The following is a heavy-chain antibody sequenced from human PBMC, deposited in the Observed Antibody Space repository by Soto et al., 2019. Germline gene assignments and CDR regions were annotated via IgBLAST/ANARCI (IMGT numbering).Heavy chain of an antibody. Sequence: GVEEGSSVGFCWRRILKKKGKGLEWIGEINHSGSTNYNPSLKSRVTISVDTSKNQFSLKLSSGTAADTAVYYCARAGSVLLWFGEPRGFDYWGQGTLVTVSS. V-gene: IGHV4-34*01. D-gene: IGHD3-10*01. J-gene: IGHJ4*02. CDR3: ARAGSVLLWFGEPRGFDY. CDR1: EGSSVGFC. CDR2: INHSGST.